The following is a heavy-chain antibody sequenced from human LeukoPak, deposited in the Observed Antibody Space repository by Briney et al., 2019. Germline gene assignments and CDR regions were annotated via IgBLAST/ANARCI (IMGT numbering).Heavy chain of an antibody. J-gene: IGHJ3*02. Sequence: GGSLRLSCAASGFTVSSNYMSWVRQAPGKGLEWVSVIYSGGDTYYADSVKGRFTISRDNSKNTMYLQMNSLRAEDTAVYYCASLASDYYDSSGYYPDAFDIWGQGTMVTVSS. CDR3: ASLASDYYDSSGYYPDAFDI. V-gene: IGHV3-53*01. CDR2: IYSGGDT. D-gene: IGHD3-22*01. CDR1: GFTVSSNY.